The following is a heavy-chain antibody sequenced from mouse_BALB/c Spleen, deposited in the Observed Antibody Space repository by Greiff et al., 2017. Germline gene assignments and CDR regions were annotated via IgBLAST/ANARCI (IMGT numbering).Heavy chain of an antibody. Sequence: VQLQQSGAELMKPGASVKISCKATGYTFSSYWIEWVKQRPGHGLEWIGEILPGSGSTNYNEKFKGKATFTADTSSNTAYMQLSSLTSEDSAVYYCARDSSGYVPWLAYWGQGTLVTVSA. V-gene: IGHV1-9*01. CDR1: GYTFSSYW. CDR3: ARDSSGYVPWLAY. J-gene: IGHJ3*01. CDR2: ILPGSGST. D-gene: IGHD3-2*01.